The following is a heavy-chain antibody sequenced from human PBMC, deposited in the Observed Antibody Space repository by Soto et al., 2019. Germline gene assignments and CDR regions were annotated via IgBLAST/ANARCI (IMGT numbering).Heavy chain of an antibody. CDR3: ASPSVARGYSNWFDP. V-gene: IGHV4-34*01. CDR2: INHSGSS. CDR1: GGSYSGYY. J-gene: IGHJ5*02. Sequence: LETLSLTWAVYGGSYSGYYWSWIRHPPGKGLEWSGKINHSGSSNYNPSLKGRVTISVDPSKNQFPLKLSSVPAADTAVYYCASPSVARGYSNWFDPWGQGTLVTVSS. D-gene: IGHD5-18*01.